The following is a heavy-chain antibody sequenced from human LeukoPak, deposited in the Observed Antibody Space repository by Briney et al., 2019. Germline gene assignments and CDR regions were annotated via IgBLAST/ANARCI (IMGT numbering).Heavy chain of an antibody. V-gene: IGHV1-69*13. Sequence: SVKVSCKASGGTFSSYAISWVRQAPGQGLEWMGGIIPIFGTANYAQKFQGRVTITADDSTSTAYMELSSLRSEDTAVYYCARDSPYYDILTGYYLPNYYGMDVWGQGTTVTVSS. CDR2: IIPIFGTA. J-gene: IGHJ6*02. CDR3: ARDSPYYDILTGYYLPNYYGMDV. CDR1: GGTFSSYA. D-gene: IGHD3-9*01.